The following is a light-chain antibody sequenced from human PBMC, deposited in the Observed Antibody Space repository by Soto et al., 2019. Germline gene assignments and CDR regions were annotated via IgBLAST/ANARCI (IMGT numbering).Light chain of an antibody. CDR2: AAS. Sequence: DIQMSQSPSSLSASVGDEGTITCWASQTIMTYLTWYQLKPVKPPRLLIYAASSLQSGVPSRFSGSGSGTDVTLTISSLQPEDFATYYCQQSYSTPRTFGQGTTVDIK. CDR3: QQSYSTPRT. J-gene: IGKJ1*01. CDR1: QTIMTY. V-gene: IGKV1-39*01.